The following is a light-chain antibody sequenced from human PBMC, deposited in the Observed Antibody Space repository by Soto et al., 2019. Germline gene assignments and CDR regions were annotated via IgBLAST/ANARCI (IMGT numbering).Light chain of an antibody. J-gene: IGKJ1*01. Sequence: DIQMTQSPSTLSASVGDRVTITCRASQSISNWLAWYQQKPGMAPKLLIYDASNLETGLPSRFSGSGSGTEFTLTISSLQPDDFATYYCQQYSSYSPWTFGQGTKVEIK. CDR2: DAS. CDR3: QQYSSYSPWT. CDR1: QSISNW. V-gene: IGKV1-5*01.